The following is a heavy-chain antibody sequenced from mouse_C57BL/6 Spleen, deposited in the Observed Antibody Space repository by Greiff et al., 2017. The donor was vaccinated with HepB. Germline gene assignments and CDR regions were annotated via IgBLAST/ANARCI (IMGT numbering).Heavy chain of an antibody. J-gene: IGHJ1*03. V-gene: IGHV5-4*01. CDR2: ISDGGSYT. D-gene: IGHD4-1*01. CDR1: GFTLSSYA. Sequence: EVMLVESGGGLVKPGGSLKLSCAASGFTLSSYAMSWVRRTPEKRLEWVATISDGGSYTYYPDNVKGRFTISRDNAKNNLYLQMSHLKSEDTAMYYCARELGRGYFDVWGTGTTVTVSS. CDR3: ARELGRGYFDV.